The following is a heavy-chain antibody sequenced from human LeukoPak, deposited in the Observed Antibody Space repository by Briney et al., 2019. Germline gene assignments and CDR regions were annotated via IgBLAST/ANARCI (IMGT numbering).Heavy chain of an antibody. D-gene: IGHD1-26*01. CDR1: GGTFSSYA. J-gene: IGHJ3*02. Sequence: GASVKVSCKASGGTFSSYAISWVRQAPGQGLEWMGGIIPIFGTANYAQKFQGRVTITADESTSTAYMELSSLRSEDTAVYYCASLSGSYRLPPAYNDAFDIWGQGTMVTVSS. CDR2: IIPIFGTA. CDR3: ASLSGSYRLPPAYNDAFDI. V-gene: IGHV1-69*13.